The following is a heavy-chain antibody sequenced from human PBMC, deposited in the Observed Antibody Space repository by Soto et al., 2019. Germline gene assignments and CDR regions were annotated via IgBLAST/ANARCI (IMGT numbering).Heavy chain of an antibody. V-gene: IGHV3-30*18. Sequence: GGSLRLSCAASGFTFSSYGMHWVRQAPGKGLEWVAVISYDGSNKYYADSVKGRFTISRDNSKNTLYLQMNSLRAEDTAVYYCAKGGPHYDFWSGYYHWGQGTLVTVSS. CDR2: ISYDGSNK. CDR3: AKGGPHYDFWSGYYH. J-gene: IGHJ5*02. D-gene: IGHD3-3*01. CDR1: GFTFSSYG.